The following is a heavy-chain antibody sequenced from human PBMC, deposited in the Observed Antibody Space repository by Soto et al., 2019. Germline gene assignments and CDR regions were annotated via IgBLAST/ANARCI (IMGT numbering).Heavy chain of an antibody. D-gene: IGHD3-10*01. CDR1: GFRLSNHF. Sequence: GGSLRLSCVASGFRLSNHFMNWVRQAPGKGLEWVATIKEDGREKCYVESVEGRFTISRDNAKNSLYLEVSNVRDGDTAVYYCARPRFRGMDVWGQGTTVTVSS. J-gene: IGHJ6*02. V-gene: IGHV3-7*03. CDR2: IKEDGREK. CDR3: ARPRFRGMDV.